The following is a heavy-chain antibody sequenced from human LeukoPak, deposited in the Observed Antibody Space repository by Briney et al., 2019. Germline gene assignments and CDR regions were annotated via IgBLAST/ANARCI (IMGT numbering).Heavy chain of an antibody. Sequence: GGSLRLSCAASGFIFDDNTVMQWVRQAPGQGLEWVSAISWRTSSIGYAGSVKGRFTISGDNAKKSLYLQMNSLRAEDTALYYCAKGETGTGFFDYWGQGTLVTVSA. V-gene: IGHV3-9*01. J-gene: IGHJ4*02. D-gene: IGHD1/OR15-1a*01. CDR2: ISWRTSSI. CDR3: AKGETGTGFFDY. CDR1: GFIFDDNTV.